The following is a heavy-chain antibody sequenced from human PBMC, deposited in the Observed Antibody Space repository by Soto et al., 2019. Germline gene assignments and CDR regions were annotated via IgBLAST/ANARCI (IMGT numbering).Heavy chain of an antibody. J-gene: IGHJ3*02. CDR3: ARGGVPAALDI. D-gene: IGHD3-10*01. CDR2: INGDGSII. Sequence: EVQLVESGGALVQPGGSLRLSCAVSGFTLRNYYMHWARQAPGKGLAWVSHINGDGSIIDYAESVKGRFTISRDNAKNILYLQMNSLRAEDTAVYYCARGGVPAALDIWGEGTMVPVSS. V-gene: IGHV3-74*01. CDR1: GFTLRNYY.